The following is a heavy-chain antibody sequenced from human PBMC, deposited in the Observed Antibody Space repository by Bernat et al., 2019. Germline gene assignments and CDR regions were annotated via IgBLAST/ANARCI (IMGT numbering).Heavy chain of an antibody. D-gene: IGHD2-8*01. Sequence: EVQLVESGGGLVKPGESLRLSCAASGFTFSTYSMNWVRQAPGKGLEWISYISDVSSHIYYEDSVRGRFTISRDNAKNSLYLQMNSLRVEDTAVYYCARDGLVYARSSYMDVWGKGTTVTVSS. CDR3: ARDGLVYARSSYMDV. CDR1: GFTFSTYS. J-gene: IGHJ6*03. CDR2: ISDVSSHI. V-gene: IGHV3-21*05.